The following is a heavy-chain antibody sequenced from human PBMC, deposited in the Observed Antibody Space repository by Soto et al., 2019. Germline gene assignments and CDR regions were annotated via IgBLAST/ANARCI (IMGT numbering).Heavy chain of an antibody. CDR3: ARDRARTVVVPAAMV. CDR1: GFTFSSYS. D-gene: IGHD2-2*01. J-gene: IGHJ4*02. Sequence: EVQLVESGGGLVKPGGSLRLSCAASGFTFSSYSMNWVRQAPGKGLEWVSSISSSSSYIYYADSVKGRFTISRDNAKNSLYLQMHSLRAEDTAVYYSARDRARTVVVPAAMVWGQGTLVTVSS. V-gene: IGHV3-21*01. CDR2: ISSSSSYI.